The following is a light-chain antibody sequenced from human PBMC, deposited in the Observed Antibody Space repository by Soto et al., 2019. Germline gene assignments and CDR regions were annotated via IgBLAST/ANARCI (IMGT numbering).Light chain of an antibody. CDR1: QSVSSN. CDR3: QQYNNWLST. Sequence: EIVMMQSPATLSVSPGERATLSCRASQSVSSNLAWYQQKPGQAPRLLIYGASTRATGIPARFSGSGSGTEFTLTISSLQSEDFAVYYWQQYNNWLSTFGGGTKVEIK. V-gene: IGKV3-15*01. CDR2: GAS. J-gene: IGKJ4*01.